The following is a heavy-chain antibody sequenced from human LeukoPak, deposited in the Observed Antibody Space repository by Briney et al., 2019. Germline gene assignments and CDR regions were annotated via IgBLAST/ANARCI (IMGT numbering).Heavy chain of an antibody. V-gene: IGHV1-69*05. Sequence: ASVKVSCKASGGTFSSYAISWVRQAPGQGLEWMGGIIPIFGTANYAQKFQGRVTITRDTSASTAYMELSSLRSEDTAVYYCARDLAAAGSHPVSAFDIWGQGTMVTVSS. CDR3: ARDLAAAGSHPVSAFDI. J-gene: IGHJ3*02. D-gene: IGHD6-13*01. CDR1: GGTFSSYA. CDR2: IIPIFGTA.